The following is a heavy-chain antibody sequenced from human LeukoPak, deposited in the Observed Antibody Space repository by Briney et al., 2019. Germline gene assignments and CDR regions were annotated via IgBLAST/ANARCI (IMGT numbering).Heavy chain of an antibody. V-gene: IGHV4-34*01. CDR1: GGSFSGYY. J-gene: IGHJ5*02. CDR3: ATGGIPYNWFDP. CDR2: TYYSGST. Sequence: PSETLSLTCAVYGGSFSGYYWSWIRQPPGKGLEWIGSTYYSGSTYYNPSLKSRVTISVDTSKNQFSLKLSSVTAADTAVYYCATGGIPYNWFDPWGQGTLVTVSS. D-gene: IGHD2-2*02.